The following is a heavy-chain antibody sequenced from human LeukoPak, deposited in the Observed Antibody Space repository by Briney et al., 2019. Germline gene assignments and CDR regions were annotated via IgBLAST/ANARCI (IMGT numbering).Heavy chain of an antibody. V-gene: IGHV4-61*01. Sequence: SETLSLTCTVSGASVSSGTYFWSWIRQPPGRGLEWIGYISNSGSTNYNPSLKSRVTISADTSKNQFSLKLSSVTAADTAVYYCARDRHAYSGTDYWGQGTLVTVSS. D-gene: IGHD1-26*01. CDR3: ARDRHAYSGTDY. CDR1: GASVSSGTYF. J-gene: IGHJ4*02. CDR2: ISNSGST.